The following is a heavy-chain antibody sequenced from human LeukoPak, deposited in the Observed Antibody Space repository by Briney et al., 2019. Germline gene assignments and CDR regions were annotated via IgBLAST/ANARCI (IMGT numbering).Heavy chain of an antibody. CDR1: GFTFGSYA. D-gene: IGHD2-21*01. CDR3: AKEVIRYWYFDP. Sequence: GGSLRLSCAASGFTFGSYAMTWVRQAPGKGLEWVPVITSSGDNTYYADSVKGRFTISRDNSKNTLYLQMNSLRAEDTAVYYCAKEVIRYWYFDPWGRGTLVTVSS. J-gene: IGHJ2*01. CDR2: ITSSGDNT. V-gene: IGHV3-23*01.